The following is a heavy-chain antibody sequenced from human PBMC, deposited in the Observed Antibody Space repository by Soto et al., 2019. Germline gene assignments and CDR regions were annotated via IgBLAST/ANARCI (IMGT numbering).Heavy chain of an antibody. Sequence: GGSLRLSCSASGFTFSSFSMHWVRQSPGKGLEYVSHMSSDGGRIYYADSVKGRFTISRDNSKNMLYLQMSSLRPDDSAVYYCAREAVLLWFGELSPQGGMDVWGQGTTVTVSS. D-gene: IGHD3-10*01. J-gene: IGHJ6*02. CDR3: AREAVLLWFGELSPQGGMDV. CDR1: GFTFSSFS. CDR2: MSSDGGRI. V-gene: IGHV3-64D*06.